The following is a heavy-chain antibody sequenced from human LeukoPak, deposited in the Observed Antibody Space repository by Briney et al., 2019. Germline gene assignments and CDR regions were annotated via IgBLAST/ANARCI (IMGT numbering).Heavy chain of an antibody. D-gene: IGHD2-15*01. CDR3: AKDKDSTNWYFDY. Sequence: PGGSLRLSCAASGFTFSGHGMPWVRQAPGKGLEWVAFIRYDGTNKYYADSVKGRFTISRDNSKNTLYLQMNSLRAEDTAVYYCAKDKDSTNWYFDYWGQGTLVTVSS. CDR1: GFTFSGHG. CDR2: IRYDGTNK. V-gene: IGHV3-30*02. J-gene: IGHJ4*02.